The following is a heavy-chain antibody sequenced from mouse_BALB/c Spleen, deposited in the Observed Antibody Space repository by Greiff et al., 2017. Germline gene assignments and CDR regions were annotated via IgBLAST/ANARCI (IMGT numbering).Heavy chain of an antibody. CDR2: ISDGGSYT. V-gene: IGHV5-4*02. J-gene: IGHJ4*01. CDR3: ARYYYGYAMDY. CDR1: GFTFSDYY. D-gene: IGHD1-1*01. Sequence: EVKLVESGGGLVKPGGSLKLSCAASGFTFSDYYMYWVRQTPEKRLEWVATISDGGSYTYYPDSVKGRFTISRDNAKNNLYLQMSSLKSEDTAMYYCARYYYGYAMDYWGQGTSVTVSS.